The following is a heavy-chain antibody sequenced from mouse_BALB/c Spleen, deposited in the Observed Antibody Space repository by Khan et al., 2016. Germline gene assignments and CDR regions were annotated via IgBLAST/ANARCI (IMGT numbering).Heavy chain of an antibody. V-gene: IGHV3-2*02. CDR1: GYSITSDYA. Sequence: EVQLQESGPGLVKPSQSLSLTCTVTGYSITSDYAWNWIRQFPGNKLEWMGYISYSGSTSYNPSLKSRISITRDTSKNQFFLQLNSVTTEDTATYSCARTLLRLCYFDYWGQGTTLTVSS. D-gene: IGHD1-2*01. CDR2: ISYSGST. J-gene: IGHJ2*01. CDR3: ARTLLRLCYFDY.